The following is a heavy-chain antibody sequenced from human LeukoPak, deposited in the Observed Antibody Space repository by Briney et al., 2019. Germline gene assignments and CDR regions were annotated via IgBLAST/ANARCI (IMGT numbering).Heavy chain of an antibody. CDR3: ARSTWNGDAFDI. V-gene: IGHV4-31*03. Sequence: SETLSLTCTVSGGSISSGGYYWSWIRQHPGKGLEWIGYIYYSGSTYYNPSLKSRVTISVDTSKNQFSLKLSSVTAADTAVYYCARSTWNGDAFDIWGQGTMVTVSS. CDR1: GGSISSGGYY. CDR2: IYYSGST. J-gene: IGHJ3*02. D-gene: IGHD1-1*01.